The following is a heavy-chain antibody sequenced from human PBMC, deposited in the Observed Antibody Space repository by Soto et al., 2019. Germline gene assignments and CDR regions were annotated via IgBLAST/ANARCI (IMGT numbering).Heavy chain of an antibody. CDR1: GFIFSRND. Sequence: GGSLRLSCAASGFIFSRNDMNWVRQAPGKGLEWVSFISESGGRTYYADSVRGRFTISRDTSRSTLHLEMNSLRAEDTAIYYCAKDRRKWEPEYFQHWGQGTLVTVSS. CDR3: AKDRRKWEPEYFQH. CDR2: ISESGGRT. V-gene: IGHV3-23*01. D-gene: IGHD1-26*01. J-gene: IGHJ1*01.